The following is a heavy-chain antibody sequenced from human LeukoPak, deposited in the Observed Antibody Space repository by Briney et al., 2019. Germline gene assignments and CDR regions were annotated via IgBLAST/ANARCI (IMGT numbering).Heavy chain of an antibody. CDR3: ARDKVIAVAGTKVAYYYGMDV. CDR1: GGSFSGYY. J-gene: IGHJ6*02. V-gene: IGHV4-34*01. Sequence: PSETLSLTCAVYGGSFSGYYWSWIRQPPGKGLEWIGEINHSGSTNYNPSLKSRVTISVDTSKNQFSLKLSSVTAADTAVYYCARDKVIAVAGTKVAYYYGMDVWGQGTTVTVSS. D-gene: IGHD6-19*01. CDR2: INHSGST.